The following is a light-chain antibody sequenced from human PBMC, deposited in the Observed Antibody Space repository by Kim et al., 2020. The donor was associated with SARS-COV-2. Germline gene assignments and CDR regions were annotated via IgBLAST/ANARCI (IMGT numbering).Light chain of an antibody. J-gene: IGKJ1*01. V-gene: IGKV1-27*01. CDR1: QDIANY. CDR2: AAS. CDR3: QKYDSAPWT. Sequence: DIQMTQSPSSLSASVGDGVTITCRASQDIANYLAWYQQKPGKVPKLLVYAASALKSGVPSRFSGRRSGTDFTLTISNLQPEDVATYYCQKYDSAPWTFGKGTKVDIK.